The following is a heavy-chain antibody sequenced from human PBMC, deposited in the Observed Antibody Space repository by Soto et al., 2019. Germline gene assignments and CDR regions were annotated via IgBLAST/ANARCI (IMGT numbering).Heavy chain of an antibody. V-gene: IGHV5-51*01. CDR2: IYPGDSDT. D-gene: IGHD6-19*01. Sequence: GESLKISCKGSGYSFTSYWLGWVRQMPGKGLEWMGIIYPGDSDTRYSPSFQGQVTISADKSISTAYLQWSGLKASDTTMYYCARHVYSSGWPAPDYWGQGTLVTVSS. J-gene: IGHJ4*02. CDR1: GYSFTSYW. CDR3: ARHVYSSGWPAPDY.